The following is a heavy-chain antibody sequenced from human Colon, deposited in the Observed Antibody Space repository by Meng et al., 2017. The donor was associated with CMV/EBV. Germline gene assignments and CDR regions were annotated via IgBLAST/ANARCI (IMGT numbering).Heavy chain of an antibody. Sequence: GGSLRLSCEASGFTFGDYTRHWVRQAPGKGLEWVSLITPAGDSTYYGDSVKGRFTISRDNSKNLLYLHMTSLRTEDTALYYCAKDRVKRQLLYPDHWGQGTLVTVSS. D-gene: IGHD2-2*02. CDR3: AKDRVKRQLLYPDH. V-gene: IGHV3-43*01. CDR1: GFTFGDYT. J-gene: IGHJ4*02. CDR2: ITPAGDST.